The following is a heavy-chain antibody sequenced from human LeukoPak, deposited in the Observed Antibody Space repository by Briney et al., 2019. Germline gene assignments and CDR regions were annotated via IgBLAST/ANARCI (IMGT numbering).Heavy chain of an antibody. Sequence: SETLSLTCTVSGGSISSAGYYWSWIRQHPGTGLEWIGYIYYSGSTYYNPSLKSRVTVSVDTSKNQFSLNLSSVTAADTAVHYCAAGPASLHYYYGMGVWGQGTTVTVSS. CDR2: IYYSGST. D-gene: IGHD6-13*01. J-gene: IGHJ6*02. CDR3: AAGPASLHYYYGMGV. CDR1: GGSISSAGYY. V-gene: IGHV4-31*03.